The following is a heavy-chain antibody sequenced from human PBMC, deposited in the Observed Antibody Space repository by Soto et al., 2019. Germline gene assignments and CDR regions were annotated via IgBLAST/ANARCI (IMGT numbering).Heavy chain of an antibody. CDR3: ARDSIAAVVVSFRNYGMDV. V-gene: IGHV1-3*01. CDR1: GYTFTSYA. CDR2: INAGNGNT. D-gene: IGHD6-13*01. J-gene: IGHJ6*02. Sequence: ASVKVSCKASGYTFTSYAMHWVRQAPGQRLEWMGWINAGNGNTKYSQKFQGRVTITRDTSASTAYMELSSLRSEDTAVYYCARDSIAAVVVSFRNYGMDVWGQGTTVTVSS.